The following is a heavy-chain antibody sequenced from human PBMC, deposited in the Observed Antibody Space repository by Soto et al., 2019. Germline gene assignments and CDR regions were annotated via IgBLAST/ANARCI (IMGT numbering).Heavy chain of an antibody. V-gene: IGHV1-8*01. J-gene: IGHJ5*02. CDR3: ATMASFGSLNWFDH. Sequence: ASVKVSCKASGYSFTNNDVSWVRQAAGQGLEWMGWMNPGSGATGYARKFQGRVTMTRDISTATAYMELSSLRSDDTAIYYCATMASFGSLNWFDHWGQGTLVTRSS. CDR1: GYSFTNND. CDR2: MNPGSGAT. D-gene: IGHD3-10*01.